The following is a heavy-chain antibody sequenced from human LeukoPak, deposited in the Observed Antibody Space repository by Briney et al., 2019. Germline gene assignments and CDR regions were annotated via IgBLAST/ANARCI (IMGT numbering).Heavy chain of an antibody. CDR2: IYHSGST. D-gene: IGHD3-10*01. J-gene: IGHJ4*02. CDR3: ARGGPYYYGSGTYYGFDY. Sequence: SETLSLTCSVSGYSISSGYYWGWIRQPPGKGLEWIGSIYHSGSTYNNPSLKSRVTIPVDTSKNQFSLKLKSVTAADTAVYYCARGGPYYYGSGTYYGFDYWGQGTLVTVSS. CDR1: GYSISSGYY. V-gene: IGHV4-38-2*02.